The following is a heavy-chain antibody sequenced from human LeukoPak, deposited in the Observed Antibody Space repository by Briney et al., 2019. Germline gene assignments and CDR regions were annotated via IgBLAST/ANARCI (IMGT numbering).Heavy chain of an antibody. CDR1: GGSISSYY. J-gene: IGHJ6*03. Sequence: SETLSLTCTVSGGSISSYYWSWIRQPPGKGLEWIGYIYYSGSTNYNPSLKSRVTISVGTSKNQFSLKLSSVTAADTAVYYCARGYCSGGSCYSSYYYSYMDVWGKGTTVTVSS. D-gene: IGHD2-15*01. CDR2: IYYSGST. V-gene: IGHV4-59*12. CDR3: ARGYCSGGSCYSSYYYSYMDV.